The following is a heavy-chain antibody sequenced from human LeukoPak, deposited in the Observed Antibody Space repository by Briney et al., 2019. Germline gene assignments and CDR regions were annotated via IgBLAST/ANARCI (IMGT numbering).Heavy chain of an antibody. D-gene: IGHD3-22*01. J-gene: IGHJ4*02. Sequence: ASVNVSCKASGGTFSNYAVNWVRQAPGQGLEWMGGIIPIFGTPKYAQKFQGRVTITADESTSTAFMELSSLRSEDTAVYYCARQTDYYDSSGYRLPFDYWGQGTLVTVSS. V-gene: IGHV1-69*13. CDR3: ARQTDYYDSSGYRLPFDY. CDR1: GGTFSNYA. CDR2: IIPIFGTP.